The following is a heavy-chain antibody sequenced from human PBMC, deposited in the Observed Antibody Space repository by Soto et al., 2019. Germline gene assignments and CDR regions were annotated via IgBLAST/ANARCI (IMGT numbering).Heavy chain of an antibody. Sequence: EVQLLESGGGLVQPGGSLRLSCAASGFTFSSYAMSWVRQAPGKGLEWVSAISGSGGSTYYADSVKGRFTISRDNSKNTLYLQMNSLRAEDTAVYYCAKDPTSKGPLTYSSGWSSYYYYGMDVWGQGTTVTVSS. CDR2: ISGSGGST. D-gene: IGHD6-19*01. CDR1: GFTFSSYA. V-gene: IGHV3-23*01. CDR3: AKDPTSKGPLTYSSGWSSYYYYGMDV. J-gene: IGHJ6*02.